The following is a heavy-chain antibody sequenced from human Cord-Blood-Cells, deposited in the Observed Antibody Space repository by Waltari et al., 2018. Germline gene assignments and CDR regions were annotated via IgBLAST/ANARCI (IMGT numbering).Heavy chain of an antibody. CDR1: GGSISSYY. CDR3: ARDFTIFPYYYYYYMDV. V-gene: IGHV4-4*07. D-gene: IGHD3-3*01. Sequence: QVQLQESGPGLVKPSETLSLTCTVSGGSISSYYWSWIRQPAGKGLEWIGRIYTSGSTNYNPSLKSRVTISVDTSKNHFSLKLSSVTAADTAVYYCARDFTIFPYYYYYYMDVWGKGTTVTVSS. J-gene: IGHJ6*03. CDR2: IYTSGST.